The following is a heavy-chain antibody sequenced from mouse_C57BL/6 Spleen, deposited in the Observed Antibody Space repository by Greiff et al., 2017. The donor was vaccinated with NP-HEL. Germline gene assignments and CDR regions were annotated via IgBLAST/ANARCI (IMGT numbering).Heavy chain of an antibody. Sequence: VKLQQSGPGLVQPSQSLSITCTVSGFSLTSYGVHWVRQSPGKGLEWLGVIWSGGSTDYNAAFISRLSISKDNSKSQVFFKMNSLQADDTAIYYCAKSSSSYLAYWGQGTLVTVSA. J-gene: IGHJ3*01. V-gene: IGHV2-2*01. CDR1: GFSLTSYG. CDR2: IWSGGST. D-gene: IGHD1-1*01. CDR3: AKSSSSYLAY.